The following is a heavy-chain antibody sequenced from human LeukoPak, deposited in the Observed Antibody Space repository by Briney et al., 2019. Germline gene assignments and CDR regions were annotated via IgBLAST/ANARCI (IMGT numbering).Heavy chain of an antibody. J-gene: IGHJ5*02. Sequence: SVKVSCKASGGTFSSYAISWVRRAPGQGLEWMGGIIPIFGTANYAQKFQGRVTITADESTSTAYMELSSLRSEDTAVYYCARSPEAAAGNWFDPWGQGTLVTVSS. V-gene: IGHV1-69*13. CDR2: IIPIFGTA. CDR3: ARSPEAAAGNWFDP. D-gene: IGHD6-13*01. CDR1: GGTFSSYA.